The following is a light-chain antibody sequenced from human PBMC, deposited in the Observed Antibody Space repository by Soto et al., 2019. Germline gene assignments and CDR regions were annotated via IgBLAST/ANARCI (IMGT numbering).Light chain of an antibody. V-gene: IGLV1-47*01. CDR2: KSD. CDR1: SSSIGSNY. J-gene: IGLJ1*01. CDR3: ASWDDSLSGYV. Sequence: QSVLTQPPSASGTPGQRVTISCSGSSSSIGSNYVYWYQQLPGTAPKLLIYKSDRRPSGVPDRFSGSKSGTSASLAISGLRSEDEADYHCASWDDSLSGYVFGTGTTLTVL.